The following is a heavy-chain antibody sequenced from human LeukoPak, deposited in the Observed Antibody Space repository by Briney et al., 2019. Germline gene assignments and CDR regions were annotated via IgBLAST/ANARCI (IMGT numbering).Heavy chain of an antibody. Sequence: GGSLRLSCAAFGFTFSDYYISWIRQAPGKGLEWVSYISSSGSTIYYADSVKGRFTISRDNAKNSLYLQMNSLRAEDTAVYYCARDRGYPDWGSYYFDYWGQGTLVAVSS. D-gene: IGHD6-25*01. CDR3: ARDRGYPDWGSYYFDY. CDR2: ISSSGSTI. V-gene: IGHV3-11*01. J-gene: IGHJ4*02. CDR1: GFTFSDYY.